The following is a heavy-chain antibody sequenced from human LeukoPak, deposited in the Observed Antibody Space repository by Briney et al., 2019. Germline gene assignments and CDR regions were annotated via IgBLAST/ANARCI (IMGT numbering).Heavy chain of an antibody. J-gene: IGHJ6*03. CDR2: ISGNGGST. CDR1: GFTFSSKA. D-gene: IGHD2-15*01. CDR3: AKGGNYNSFYVYLDV. Sequence: GGSECLSCAVSGFTFSSKAMSWARQAPGGGREWDTVISGNGGSTYYADSLKGRCTISRDNSKNTLYLQMNSLRAEVTAVYYCAKGGNYNSFYVYLDVWGKGTTGTVSS. V-gene: IGHV3-23*01.